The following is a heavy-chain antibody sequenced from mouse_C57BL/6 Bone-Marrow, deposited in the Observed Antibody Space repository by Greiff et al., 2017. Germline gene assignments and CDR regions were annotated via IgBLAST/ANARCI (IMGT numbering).Heavy chain of an antibody. Sequence: VQLQESGAELVRPGTSVKMSCKASGYTFTNYWIGWAKQRPGHGLEWIGDIYPGGGYTNYNEKFKGKATLTADKSSSTAYMQLSSLTSEDSAIYYCARLAGLLRYAMDYWGQGTSVTVSS. V-gene: IGHV1-63*01. J-gene: IGHJ4*01. CDR1: GYTFTNYW. CDR3: ARLAGLLRYAMDY. D-gene: IGHD2-3*01. CDR2: IYPGGGYT.